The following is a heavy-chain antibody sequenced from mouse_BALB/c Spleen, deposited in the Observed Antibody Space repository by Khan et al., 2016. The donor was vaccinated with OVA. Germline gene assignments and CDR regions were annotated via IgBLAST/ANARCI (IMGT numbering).Heavy chain of an antibody. CDR2: IGSGGST. J-gene: IGHJ2*01. D-gene: IGHD1-1*01. Sequence: EVQLQESGGGLVKPGGSLKLSCAASGFTFSRYPMSWVRQTPEKRLEWVASIGSGGSTYYADSVKGRFTISRDNARNILYLQMSSLRSEDTAMHFCARVNGSSGVDYWGQGTTLTVSS. V-gene: IGHV5-6-5*01. CDR1: GFTFSRYP. CDR3: ARVNGSSGVDY.